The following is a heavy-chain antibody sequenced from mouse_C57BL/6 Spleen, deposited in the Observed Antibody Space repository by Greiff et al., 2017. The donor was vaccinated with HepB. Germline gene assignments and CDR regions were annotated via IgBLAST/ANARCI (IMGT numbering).Heavy chain of an antibody. D-gene: IGHD2-13*01. CDR2: IHPNSGST. J-gene: IGHJ1*03. CDR1: GYTFTSYW. Sequence: QVQLQQPGAELVKPGASVTLSCKASGYTFTSYWMHWVKQRPGQGLEWIGMIHPNSGSTNYNEKFKSKATLTVDKSSSTAYMQHSSLTSEDSAVYYCAREGVTSYWYVDVWGTGTTVTVSS. V-gene: IGHV1-64*01. CDR3: AREGVTSYWYVDV.